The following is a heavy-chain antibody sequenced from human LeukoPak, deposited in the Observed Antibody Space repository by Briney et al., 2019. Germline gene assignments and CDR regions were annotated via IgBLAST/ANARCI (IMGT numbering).Heavy chain of an antibody. CDR1: GYTFTSYY. CDR3: ALTGYYRVGDY. V-gene: IGHV1-46*01. CDR2: INPSGGST. D-gene: IGHD3-9*01. Sequence: GASVKVSCKASGYTFTSYYMHWVRQAPGQGLEWMGIINPSGGSTSYAQKFQGRVTMTRNTSISTAYMELSSLRSDDTAVYYCALTGYYRVGDYWGQGTLVTVSS. J-gene: IGHJ4*02.